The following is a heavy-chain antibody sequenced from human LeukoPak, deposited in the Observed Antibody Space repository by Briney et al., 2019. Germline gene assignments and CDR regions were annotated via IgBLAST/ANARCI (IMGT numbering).Heavy chain of an antibody. V-gene: IGHV1-18*01. D-gene: IGHD5-12*01. CDR3: ARDNSGYDYVGDY. J-gene: IGHJ4*02. Sequence: GASVKVSCKASGYTFTSYGISWVRQAPVQGLEWIGWVSAYNGNTNYAQKLQDRVTMTTDTSTSTAYMELRSLRSDDTAVYYCARDNSGYDYVGDYWGQGTLVTVSS. CDR1: GYTFTSYG. CDR2: VSAYNGNT.